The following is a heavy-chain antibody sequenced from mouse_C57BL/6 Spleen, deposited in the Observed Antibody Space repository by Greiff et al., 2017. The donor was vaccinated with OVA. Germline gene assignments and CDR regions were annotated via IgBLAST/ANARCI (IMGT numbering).Heavy chain of an antibody. Sequence: EVKLQQSGPELVKPGASVKISCKASGYTFTDYYMNWVKQSHGKSLEWIGDINPNNGGTSYNQKFKGKATLTVDKSSSTAYMELRSLTSEDSAVYYCARYSSGYDAMDYWGQGTSVTVSS. J-gene: IGHJ4*01. CDR2: INPNNGGT. CDR1: GYTFTDYY. V-gene: IGHV1-26*01. CDR3: ARYSSGYDAMDY. D-gene: IGHD3-2*02.